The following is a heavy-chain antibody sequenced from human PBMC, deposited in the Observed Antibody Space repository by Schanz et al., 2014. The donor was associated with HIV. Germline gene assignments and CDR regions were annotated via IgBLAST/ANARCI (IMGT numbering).Heavy chain of an antibody. D-gene: IGHD1-1*01. CDR2: IIPMFGSA. Sequence: QVQLVQSGAEVQKPGSSVQVSCKASGGSFSSFSITWVRQAPGQGLEWMGGIIPMFGSANYAQKFLGRVTISADESTSTGYMDLSNLRSDDTAVYYCATCLITIGCSSWGQGTQVTVSS. V-gene: IGHV1-69*01. CDR3: ATCLITIGCSS. CDR1: GGSFSSFS. J-gene: IGHJ5*02.